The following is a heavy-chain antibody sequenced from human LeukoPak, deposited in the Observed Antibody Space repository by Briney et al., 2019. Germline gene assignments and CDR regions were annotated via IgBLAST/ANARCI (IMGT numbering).Heavy chain of an antibody. J-gene: IGHJ4*02. V-gene: IGHV3-74*01. CDR2: IKNDGSST. CDR1: GFTLSSYW. CDR3: ARSDFFDY. Sequence: GGSLRLSCAASGFTLSSYWMHWVRHAPGKGLVWVSRIKNDGSSTSYADSVKGRFTTSRDNAKNTLYLQMNSLRAEDTAVYFCARSDFFDYWGQGTLVTVAS.